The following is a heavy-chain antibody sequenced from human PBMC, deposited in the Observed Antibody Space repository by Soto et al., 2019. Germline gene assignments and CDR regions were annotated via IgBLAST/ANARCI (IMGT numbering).Heavy chain of an antibody. D-gene: IGHD6-13*01. CDR3: ATDRGGAAASYYYYGMGV. CDR2: FDPEDGET. V-gene: IGHV1-24*01. CDR1: GYTLTELS. Sequence: ASVKVSCKVSGYTLTELSMHWVRQAPGKGLEWMGGFDPEDGETIYAQKFQGRVTMTEDTSTDTAYMELSSLRSEDTAVYYCATDRGGAAASYYYYGMGVWGQGTTVTVSS. J-gene: IGHJ6*02.